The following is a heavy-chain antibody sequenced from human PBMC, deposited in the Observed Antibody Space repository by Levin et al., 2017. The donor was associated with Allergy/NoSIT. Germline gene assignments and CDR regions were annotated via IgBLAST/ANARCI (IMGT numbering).Heavy chain of an antibody. V-gene: IGHV3-49*03. D-gene: IGHD6-13*01. J-gene: IGHJ4*02. CDR1: GFAFGDYA. CDR2: IRSKAHDGTR. CDR3: TRDYSTSWLASRR. Sequence: GGSLRLSCTASGFAFGDYAMSWFRQAPGKGLEWVGFIRSKAHDGTREYAASVKGRFTISRDDSKSIAYLQMNSLKTEDTAVYYCTRDYSTSWLASRRWGQGTLVTVSS.